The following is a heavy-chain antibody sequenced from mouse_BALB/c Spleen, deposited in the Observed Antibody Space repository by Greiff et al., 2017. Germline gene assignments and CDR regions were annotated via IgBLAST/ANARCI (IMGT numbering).Heavy chain of an antibody. CDR2: ISSGSSTI. V-gene: IGHV5-17*02. J-gene: IGHJ2*01. Sequence: EVKLVESGGGLVQPGGSRKLSCAASGFTFSSFGMHWVRQAPEKGLEWVAYISSGSSTIYYADTVKGRFTISRDNPKNTLFLQMTSLRSEDTAMYYCAREDYPYYFDYWGQGTTLTVSS. CDR3: AREDYPYYFDY. CDR1: GFTFSSFG. D-gene: IGHD5-5*01.